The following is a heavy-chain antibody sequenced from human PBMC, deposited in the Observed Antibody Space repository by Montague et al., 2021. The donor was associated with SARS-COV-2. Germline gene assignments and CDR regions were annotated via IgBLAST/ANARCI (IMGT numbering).Heavy chain of an antibody. V-gene: IGHV3-30-3*01. CDR2: ISYDGSNK. CDR1: GFTFSSYA. Sequence: SLRLSCPASGFTFSSYAVHWVRQAPGKGLEWVAVISYDGSNKYYADSVKGRFTISRDNSKNTLYLQMNSLRAEDTAVYYCARELASDIDYWGQGTLVTVSS. CDR3: ARELASDIDY. J-gene: IGHJ4*02. D-gene: IGHD3-3*02.